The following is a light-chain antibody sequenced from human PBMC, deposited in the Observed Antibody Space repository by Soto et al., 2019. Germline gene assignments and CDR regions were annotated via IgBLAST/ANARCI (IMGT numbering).Light chain of an antibody. J-gene: IGKJ4*01. CDR3: QQYGSSRQLT. CDR1: QSVTNSF. V-gene: IGKV3-20*01. Sequence: ENVLTQSPGTLSLSPGERATLSCRASQSVTNSFFAWYQQKPGQAPRLLIYGISSRATGIPDRFSGSGSGTDFTLTISRLEPEDFVVYYCQQYGSSRQLTFGGGTKVEIK. CDR2: GIS.